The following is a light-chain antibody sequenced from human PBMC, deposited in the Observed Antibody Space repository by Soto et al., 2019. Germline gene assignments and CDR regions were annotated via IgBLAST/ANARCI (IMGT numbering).Light chain of an antibody. J-gene: IGLJ3*02. CDR2: GDN. Sequence: QSVLTQSPSVSGTPGQGVTISCSGGTSNIGTYTVNWYQQLPGTAPKVLIYGDNQRPSGVADRFSGSKSGTSASLAISGLQPEDEADYYCAAWDDSLNGWVFGGGTKVTVL. CDR3: AAWDDSLNGWV. V-gene: IGLV1-44*01. CDR1: TSNIGTYT.